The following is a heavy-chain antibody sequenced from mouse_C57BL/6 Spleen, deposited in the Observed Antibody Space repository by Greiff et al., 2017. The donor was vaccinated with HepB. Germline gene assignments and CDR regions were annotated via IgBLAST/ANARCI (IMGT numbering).Heavy chain of an antibody. Sequence: QVQLQQSGAELVRPGASVTLSCKASGYTFTDYEMHWVKQTPVHGLEWIGAIDPETGGTAYNQKFKGKAILTADKSSSTAYMELRSLTSEDSAVYYCTRCYYDYSAWFAYWGQGTLVTVSA. CDR2: IDPETGGT. J-gene: IGHJ3*01. CDR1: GYTFTDYE. CDR3: TRCYYDYSAWFAY. V-gene: IGHV1-15*01. D-gene: IGHD2-4*01.